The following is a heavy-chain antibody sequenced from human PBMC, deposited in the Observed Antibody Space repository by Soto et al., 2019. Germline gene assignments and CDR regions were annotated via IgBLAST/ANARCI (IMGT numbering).Heavy chain of an antibody. CDR1: GYTFTSYG. J-gene: IGHJ4*02. Sequence: QVQLVQSGPEVKKPGASVKVSCKTSGYTFTSYGIAWVRQAPGQGLEWMGWISTYKGNTNYAQKFQGRVTMSTDTSTSTAYMELRSLRSDDTAVYYCATRSPAFDYWGQGTLVTVSS. V-gene: IGHV1-18*01. CDR2: ISTYKGNT. CDR3: ATRSPAFDY.